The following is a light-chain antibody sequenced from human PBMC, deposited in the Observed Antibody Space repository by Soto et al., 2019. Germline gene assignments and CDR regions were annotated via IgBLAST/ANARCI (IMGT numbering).Light chain of an antibody. J-gene: IGLJ3*02. CDR3: CSFADISRL. Sequence: QSALTQPRSVSGSPSQSVTISCTGTISDVGGYNFVAWYQQHPGKAPKLIIYDVNKRLSGIADRISGSKSCNTASLTISGLQAVDEAEYVCCSFADISRLFGGGTKLSVL. V-gene: IGLV2-11*01. CDR1: ISDVGGYNF. CDR2: DVN.